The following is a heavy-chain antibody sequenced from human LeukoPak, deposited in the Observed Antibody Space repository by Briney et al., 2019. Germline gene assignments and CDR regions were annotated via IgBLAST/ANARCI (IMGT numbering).Heavy chain of an antibody. Sequence: GGSLRLSCTASGFTVSHSYMSWVRQTPTKGLEWVSNIYSGGSTFYADFVEGRFTMSRDNNKNTLYLQMNSLRAEDTAVYYCVRVDTFYFDNTAYHAWGQGTLVSVSS. CDR2: IYSGGST. V-gene: IGHV3-66*01. CDR3: VRVDTFYFDNTAYHA. J-gene: IGHJ5*02. CDR1: GFTVSHSY. D-gene: IGHD3-22*01.